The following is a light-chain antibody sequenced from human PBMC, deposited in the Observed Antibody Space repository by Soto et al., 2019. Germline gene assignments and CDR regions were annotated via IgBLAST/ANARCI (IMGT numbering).Light chain of an antibody. V-gene: IGKV3-11*01. Sequence: EIVLTQSPGTLSLSPGERATLSCRASQSVNIYLAWYQQKPGQAPRLLINNAFPRQNGIQERFSGSGSGKDLTLTISSIETEDFAVYYCKKRNNWTSTTFGPGTKVD. CDR2: NAF. J-gene: IGKJ3*01. CDR3: KKRNNWTSTT. CDR1: QSVNIY.